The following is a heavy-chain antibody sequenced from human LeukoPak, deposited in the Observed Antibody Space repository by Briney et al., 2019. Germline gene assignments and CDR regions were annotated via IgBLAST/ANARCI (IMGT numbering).Heavy chain of an antibody. D-gene: IGHD6-13*01. CDR1: GGSISSSNW. Sequence: SETLSLTCAVSGGSISSSNWWSWVRQPPGKGLEWIGEIYHSGSTNYNPSLKSRVTISVDKSKNQFSLKLSSVTAADTAVYYCARGRDSSSWYTSFDYWGQGTLVTVSS. CDR3: ARGRDSSSWYTSFDY. V-gene: IGHV4-4*02. J-gene: IGHJ4*02. CDR2: IYHSGST.